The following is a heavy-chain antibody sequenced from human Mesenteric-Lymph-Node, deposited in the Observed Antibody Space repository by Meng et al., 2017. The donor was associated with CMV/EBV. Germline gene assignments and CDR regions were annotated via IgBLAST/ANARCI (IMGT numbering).Heavy chain of an antibody. V-gene: IGHV4-59*08. J-gene: IGHJ4*02. D-gene: IGHD5-18*01. CDR2: IYYSGST. Sequence: GSLRLSCTVSGGSISSYYWSWIRQPPGKGLEWIGYIYYSGSTNYNPSLKSRVTISVDTSKNQFSLRLTSVTAADTALYYCVLSKGTAMISNWGRGTLVTVSS. CDR1: GGSISSYY. CDR3: VLSKGTAMISN.